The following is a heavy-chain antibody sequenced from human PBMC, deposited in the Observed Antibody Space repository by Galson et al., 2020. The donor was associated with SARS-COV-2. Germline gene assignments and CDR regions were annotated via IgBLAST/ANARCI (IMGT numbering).Heavy chain of an antibody. V-gene: IGHV3-15*01. CDR3: TTVRYYYDSSGYPNDAFDI. D-gene: IGHD3-22*01. CDR2: IKSKTDGGTT. J-gene: IGHJ3*02. Sequence: GGSLRLSCAASGFTFSNAWMSWVRQAPGKGLEWVGRIKSKTDGGTTDYAATVQGRFTISRDDSKNTLYLQMNSLETEDTAVYYCTTVRYYYDSSGYPNDAFDIWGQGTMVTVSS. CDR1: GFTFSNAW.